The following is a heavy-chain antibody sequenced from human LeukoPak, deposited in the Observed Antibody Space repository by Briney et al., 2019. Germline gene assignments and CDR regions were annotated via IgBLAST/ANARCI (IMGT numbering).Heavy chain of an antibody. V-gene: IGHV3-23*01. J-gene: IGHJ4*02. Sequence: GGSLRLSCAASGFTFSSYGMTWVRQAPGKGLEWVSAISGSGGSTYYADSVKGRFTISRDDSKNTLYLQMNSLRADDTAVYYCAHGSSSSATKNYFDYWGQGTLVTVSS. CDR1: GFTFSSYG. CDR3: AHGSSSSATKNYFDY. D-gene: IGHD6-6*01. CDR2: ISGSGGST.